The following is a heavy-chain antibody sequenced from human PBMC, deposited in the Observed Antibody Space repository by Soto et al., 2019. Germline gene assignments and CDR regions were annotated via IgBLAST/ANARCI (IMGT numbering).Heavy chain of an antibody. J-gene: IGHJ4*02. V-gene: IGHV3-30*18. CDR2: ISDTGSSH. CDR3: AKDRGGDCPDNSCYFGADY. CDR1: GFTFSSYG. D-gene: IGHD2-2*01. Sequence: GGSLRLSCVGSGFTFSSYGMHWVRQAPGKGLECVAVISDTGSSHYYAASVEGRFTISRENSKNTLSLHMDRLRVEDTAVYYCAKDRGGDCPDNSCYFGADYWGQGTPVTASS.